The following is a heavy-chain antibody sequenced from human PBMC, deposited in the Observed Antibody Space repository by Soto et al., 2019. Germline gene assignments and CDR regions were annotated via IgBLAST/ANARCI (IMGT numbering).Heavy chain of an antibody. CDR1: GYAFTVYW. CDR3: ARGPASGDFDI. D-gene: IGHD3-3*01. CDR2: INPNTGDT. V-gene: IGHV1-2*02. J-gene: IGHJ3*02. Sequence: APVNVSCKTSGYAFTVYWLHWLRQAPGQGPEWMAWINPNTGDTGSAQKFQGRVTLTRDTSITTAYMELSSLRPDDAAVYYCARGPASGDFDIWGQGTMVTVSS.